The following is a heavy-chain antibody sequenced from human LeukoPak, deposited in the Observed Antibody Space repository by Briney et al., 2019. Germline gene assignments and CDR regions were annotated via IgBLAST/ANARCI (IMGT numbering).Heavy chain of an antibody. J-gene: IGHJ4*02. D-gene: IGHD5-18*01. V-gene: IGHV4-39*01. CDR2: IYYSGST. CDR1: GGSISSSSYY. Sequence: SETLSLTRTVSGGSISSSSYYWGWIRQPPGKGLEWIGSIYYSGSTYYNPSLKSRVTISVDTSKNQFSLKLSSVTAADTAVYYCARGLYSYGTRLPAGGDYWGQGTLVTVSS. CDR3: ARGLYSYGTRLPAGGDY.